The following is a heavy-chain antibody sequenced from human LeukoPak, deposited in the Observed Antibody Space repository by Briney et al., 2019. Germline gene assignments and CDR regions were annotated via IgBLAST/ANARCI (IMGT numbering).Heavy chain of an antibody. CDR3: ARDSDSSGWSPADY. D-gene: IGHD6-19*01. J-gene: IGHJ4*02. CDR2: INPNSGGT. V-gene: IGHV1-2*02. Sequence: ASVKVSCKAPGYTFTGYYMHWLRQAPGQGLEWMGWINPNSGGTNYAQKFQGRVTMTRDTSISTAYMELSRLRSDDTAVYYCARDSDSSGWSPADYWGQGTLVTVSS. CDR1: GYTFTGYY.